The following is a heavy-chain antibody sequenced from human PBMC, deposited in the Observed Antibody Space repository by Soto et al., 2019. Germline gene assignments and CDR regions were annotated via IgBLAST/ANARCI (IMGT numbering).Heavy chain of an antibody. Sequence: PDGSLRLSCAASGLTFSSYAMSWVRQAPGKGLEWVSAISGSGGSTYYADSVKGRFTISRDNSKNTLYLQMNSLRAEDTAVYYCAKAYGSGSYYNSRRFDPWGQGTLVT. D-gene: IGHD3-10*01. CDR1: GLTFSSYA. V-gene: IGHV3-23*01. J-gene: IGHJ5*02. CDR3: AKAYGSGSYYNSRRFDP. CDR2: ISGSGGST.